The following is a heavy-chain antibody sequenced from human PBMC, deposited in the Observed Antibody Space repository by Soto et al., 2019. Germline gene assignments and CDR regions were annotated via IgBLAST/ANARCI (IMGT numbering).Heavy chain of an antibody. CDR2: IYYSGST. J-gene: IGHJ4*02. CDR3: ARTLAAAGTVENFDS. Sequence: SETLSLTCTVSGGSISGYYWSWIRQPPGKGLEWIGYIYYSGSTNYNPSLKSRVTISVDTSKNQFSLKLSSVTAADTAVYYCARTLAAAGTVENFDSWGQGTLVTVSS. D-gene: IGHD6-13*01. CDR1: GGSISGYY. V-gene: IGHV4-59*01.